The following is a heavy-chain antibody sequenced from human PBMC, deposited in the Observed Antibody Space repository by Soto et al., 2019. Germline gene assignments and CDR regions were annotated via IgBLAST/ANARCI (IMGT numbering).Heavy chain of an antibody. J-gene: IGHJ4*02. CDR1: GNTFASHG. CDR3: ARVDPRGVAVVRDY. CDR2: ISGFNGQT. Sequence: ASVKVSCKASGNTFASHGFSWVRQAPGQGLEWMGWISGFNGQTNYALKFQGRVTLTTDTSTSTAYMELRSLRSDDTAVYFCARVDPRGVAVVRDYWGQGTLVTVYS. D-gene: IGHD3-10*01. V-gene: IGHV1-18*01.